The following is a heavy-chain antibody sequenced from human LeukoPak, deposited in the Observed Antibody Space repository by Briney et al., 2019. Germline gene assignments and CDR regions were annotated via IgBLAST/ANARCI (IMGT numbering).Heavy chain of an antibody. CDR2: IWDDGSNK. Sequence: PGGSLRLSCAASGLNFNDNDMDWVRQAPGKGLEWVAVIWDDGSNKYYADSVKGRFTISRDNSKNTLYLQMNSLRAEDTAVYYCASLNYCSSTSCPPEARMDVWGQGTTVTVSS. J-gene: IGHJ6*02. CDR1: GLNFNDND. CDR3: ASLNYCSSTSCPPEARMDV. V-gene: IGHV3-33*01. D-gene: IGHD2-2*01.